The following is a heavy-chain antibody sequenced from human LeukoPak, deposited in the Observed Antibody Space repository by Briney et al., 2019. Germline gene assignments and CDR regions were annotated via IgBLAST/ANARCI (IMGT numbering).Heavy chain of an antibody. CDR1: GFTFSSYS. J-gene: IGHJ4*02. CDR3: ATLVSSGWYDY. CDR2: ISTSSSYI. V-gene: IGHV3-21*01. D-gene: IGHD6-19*01. Sequence: PGGSLRLSCAASGFTFSSYSMNWVRQAPGKGLEWVSSISTSSSYINYADSVKGRFTISRDNAKKSLYLQMNSLRAEDTAVYYCATLVSSGWYDYWGQGTLVTVSS.